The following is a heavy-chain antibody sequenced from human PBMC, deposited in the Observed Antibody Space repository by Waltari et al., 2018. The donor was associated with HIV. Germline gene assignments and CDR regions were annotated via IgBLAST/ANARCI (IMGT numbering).Heavy chain of an antibody. V-gene: IGHV1-24*01. CDR2: FDPADGKT. CDR1: GYTLTELS. D-gene: IGHD6-19*01. Sequence: QVQLVQSGAAVKRPGASVKGSCKVSGYTLTELSIHWVRQAPGKGLEWVGSFDPADGKTTYAQKFQGRVTMTEDTSTDTASMEVSSLRSEDTAVYYCATARQWLVDSGMDVWGQGTTVTVSS. CDR3: ATARQWLVDSGMDV. J-gene: IGHJ6*02.